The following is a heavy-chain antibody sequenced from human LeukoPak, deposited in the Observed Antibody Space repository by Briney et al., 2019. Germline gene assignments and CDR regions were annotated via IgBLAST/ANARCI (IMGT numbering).Heavy chain of an antibody. CDR3: ASVNSGYCSGGSCYSPYYYYYYMDV. CDR1: GFTFSSYS. V-gene: IGHV3-21*01. Sequence: GGSLRLSCAASGFTFSSYSMNWVRQAPGKGLEWVSSISSSSSYIYYADSVKGRFTIPRDNAKNSLYLQMNSLRAEDTAVYYCASVNSGYCSGGSCYSPYYYYYYMDVWGKGTTVTVSS. D-gene: IGHD2-15*01. CDR2: ISSSSSYI. J-gene: IGHJ6*03.